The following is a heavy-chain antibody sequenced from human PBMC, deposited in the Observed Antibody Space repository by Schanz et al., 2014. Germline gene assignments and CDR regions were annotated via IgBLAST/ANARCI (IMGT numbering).Heavy chain of an antibody. Sequence: QVQLVQSGAEVKKPGASVKVSCRSSGYPFTSDDITWVRQAPGQGLEWMGIVNPSVRGTHFAREFQGRVTMTSDTSTSTVYMELSGLRSEDTAVYYCAGAFDSSGYCFDYWGQGTLVTVSS. D-gene: IGHD3-22*01. CDR3: AGAFDSSGYCFDY. J-gene: IGHJ4*02. CDR2: VNPSVRGT. CDR1: GYPFTSDD. V-gene: IGHV1-46*03.